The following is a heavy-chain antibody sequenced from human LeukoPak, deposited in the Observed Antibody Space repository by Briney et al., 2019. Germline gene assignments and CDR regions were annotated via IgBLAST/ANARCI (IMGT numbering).Heavy chain of an antibody. CDR3: ARGYGDYGFDY. V-gene: IGHV4-61*02. CDR1: GGSISSGSYY. J-gene: IGHJ4*02. D-gene: IGHD4-17*01. CDR2: IYTSGST. Sequence: PSETLSLTCTVSGGSISSGSYYCSWIRQPAGKGLEWIGRIYTSGSTNYNPSLKSRVTISVDTSKNQFSLKLSSVTAADTAVYYCARGYGDYGFDYWGQGTLVTVSS.